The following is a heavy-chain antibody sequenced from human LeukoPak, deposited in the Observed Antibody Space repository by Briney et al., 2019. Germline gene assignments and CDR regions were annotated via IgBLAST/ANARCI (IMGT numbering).Heavy chain of an antibody. CDR2: LEPEDGET. CDR3: VTCTRLDSCIALKFDH. V-gene: IGHV1-69-2*01. Sequence: ATVKISCKVSGYTCTDHFMHWIKQAPGKGLEWVGRLEPEDGETLYAAKFQGRVTITADTSTDTAYMELSGLIPDDTAMYHCVTCTRLDSCIALKFDHSGQGTLVSVSS. J-gene: IGHJ4*02. CDR1: GYTCTDHF. D-gene: IGHD6-13*01.